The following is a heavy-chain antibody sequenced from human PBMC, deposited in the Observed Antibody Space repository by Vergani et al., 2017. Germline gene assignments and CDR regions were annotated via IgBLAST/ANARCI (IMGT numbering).Heavy chain of an antibody. Sequence: QVQLQESGPGLVKPSQTLSLTCTVSGGSISSGSYYWSWIRQPAGKGLEWIGRIYTSGSTNYNPSLKSRVTMSVDTSKNQFSLKLSSVTAADTAVYYCARASVETTMRRREYYYYMDVWGEGTTVTVSS. CDR1: GGSISSGSYY. CDR2: IYTSGST. J-gene: IGHJ6*03. V-gene: IGHV4-61*02. D-gene: IGHD5-18*01. CDR3: ARASVETTMRRREYYYYMDV.